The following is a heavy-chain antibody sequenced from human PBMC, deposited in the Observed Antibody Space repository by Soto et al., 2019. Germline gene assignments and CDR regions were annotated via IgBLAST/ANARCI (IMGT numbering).Heavy chain of an antibody. D-gene: IGHD2-2*01. J-gene: IGHJ6*02. CDR1: GFTFSSYA. Sequence: EVQLLESGGGLVQPGGSLRLSCAASGFTFSSYAMSWVRQAPGKGLEWVSAISGSGLSTYYADSVKGRFTISRDNSKNTRYLQRNSLRAEDTAIDYCAKGGSTSRWPYYYGMDVWGQGTTVTVSS. CDR2: ISGSGLST. V-gene: IGHV3-23*01. CDR3: AKGGSTSRWPYYYGMDV.